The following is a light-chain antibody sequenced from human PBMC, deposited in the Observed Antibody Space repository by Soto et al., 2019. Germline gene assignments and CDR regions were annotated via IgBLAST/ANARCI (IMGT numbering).Light chain of an antibody. V-gene: IGKV1-39*01. CDR3: QQSYSTPPWT. CDR1: QSIRSY. Sequence: DIQLTQSPSSLSASVGDKVTITCRASQSIRSYLNWVQQKPGKAPKLLIYDASSLQTGVPSRFSASASGKDFSLTISSLQPEDFATYYCQQSYSTPPWTCGQGPKVETK. CDR2: DAS. J-gene: IGKJ1*01.